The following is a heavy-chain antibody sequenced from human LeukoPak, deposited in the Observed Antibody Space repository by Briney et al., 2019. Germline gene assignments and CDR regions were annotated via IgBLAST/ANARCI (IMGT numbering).Heavy chain of an antibody. Sequence: GGSLRLSCAASGFTFSSYGMHWVRQAPGKGLEWVAVIWFDGNNKYYTDSVKGRFTISRDNSINKLYLQMNGLGAEDTAAYYCARASYCSDGSCYSDYWGQGTLVTVSS. CDR1: GFTFSSYG. CDR3: ARASYCSDGSCYSDY. D-gene: IGHD2-15*01. CDR2: IWFDGNNK. V-gene: IGHV3-33*01. J-gene: IGHJ4*02.